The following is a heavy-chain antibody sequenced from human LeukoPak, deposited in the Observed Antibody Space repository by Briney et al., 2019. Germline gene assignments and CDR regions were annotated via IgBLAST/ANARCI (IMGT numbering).Heavy chain of an antibody. CDR1: GFTFSSYG. Sequence: GGSLRLSCAASGFTFSSYGMHWVRQAPGKGLEYVSGISTNGGSTYYANSVKGRFSISRDNSKNTLYLQMGSLRAEDMALYYCARGLSWLNPLDYWGQGTLVTVSS. J-gene: IGHJ4*02. CDR2: ISTNGGST. CDR3: ARGLSWLNPLDY. V-gene: IGHV3-64*01. D-gene: IGHD3-16*01.